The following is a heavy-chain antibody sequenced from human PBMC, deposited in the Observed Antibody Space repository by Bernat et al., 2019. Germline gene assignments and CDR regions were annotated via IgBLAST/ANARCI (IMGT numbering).Heavy chain of an antibody. V-gene: IGHV4-39*01. D-gene: IGHD2-21*02. CDR1: TGSISSRNYY. Sequence: QLQLQESGPGLVKPSETLSLTCSISTGSISSRNYYWGWIRQPPGKGLEWIGSVHYSGTTQYNPSLKSRVTMSVETSNDPFSLRLNSVTAADTAVYYCAIDSRGDSAVYFDLWGRGTLVTVSS. J-gene: IGHJ2*01. CDR3: AIDSRGDSAVYFDL. CDR2: VHYSGTT.